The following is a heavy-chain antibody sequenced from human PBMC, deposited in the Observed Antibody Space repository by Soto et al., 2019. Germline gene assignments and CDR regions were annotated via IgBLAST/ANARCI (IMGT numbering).Heavy chain of an antibody. Sequence: QPPGKGLEWIGSIYYSGSTYYNPSLKSRVTISVDTSKNQFSLKLSSVTAADTAVYYCASRVGYCSSTSCSYYFDYWGQGTLVTVSS. D-gene: IGHD2-2*01. V-gene: IGHV4-39*01. CDR2: IYYSGST. J-gene: IGHJ4*02. CDR3: ASRVGYCSSTSCSYYFDY.